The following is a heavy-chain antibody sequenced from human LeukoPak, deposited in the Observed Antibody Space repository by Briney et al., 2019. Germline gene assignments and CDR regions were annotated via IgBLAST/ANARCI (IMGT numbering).Heavy chain of an antibody. CDR1: GGSISSYY. Sequence: SETLSLTCTVSGGSISSYYWSWIRQPAGKGLEWIGRIYTSGSTNYNPSLTSRVTMSVDTSKNQFSLKLSSVTASDTAVYYCARAGHYYDSSGQYYFDYWGQGTLVTVSS. D-gene: IGHD3-22*01. CDR2: IYTSGST. J-gene: IGHJ4*02. CDR3: ARAGHYYDSSGQYYFDY. V-gene: IGHV4-4*07.